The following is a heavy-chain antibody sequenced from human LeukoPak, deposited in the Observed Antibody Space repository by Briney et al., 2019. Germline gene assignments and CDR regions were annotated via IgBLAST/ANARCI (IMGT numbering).Heavy chain of an antibody. D-gene: IGHD3-22*01. V-gene: IGHV1-2*04. CDR3: ARGGGAIYYDSSVDAFDI. CDR2: INPNSGGT. CDR1: GYTFTGYY. J-gene: IGHJ3*02. Sequence: ASVKVSCTASGYTFTGYYMHWVRQAPGQGLEWMGWINPNSGGTNYAQKFQGWVTMTRDTSISTAYMELSRLRSDDTAVYYCARGGGAIYYDSSVDAFDIWGQGTMVTVSS.